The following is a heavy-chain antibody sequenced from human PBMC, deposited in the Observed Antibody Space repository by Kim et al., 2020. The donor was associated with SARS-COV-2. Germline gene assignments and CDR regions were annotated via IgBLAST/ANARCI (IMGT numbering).Heavy chain of an antibody. CDR2: VAWTGSGDVT. CDR1: GFTFRNYA. Sequence: GGSLRLSCAASGFTFRNYAMSWFRQAPGKGLEWVSAVAWTGSGDVTYYADSVKGLFILFFVTCFFPVFLCIVSLQSEATAVYYCAQETYGDYEAFEYWG. CDR3: AQETYGDYEAFEY. J-gene: IGHJ4*01. D-gene: IGHD4-17*01. V-gene: IGHV3-23*01.